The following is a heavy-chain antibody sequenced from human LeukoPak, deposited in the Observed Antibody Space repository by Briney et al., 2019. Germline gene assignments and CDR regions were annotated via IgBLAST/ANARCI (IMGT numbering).Heavy chain of an antibody. V-gene: IGHV1-46*01. Sequence: ASVKVSCKASGYTFTSYYMHWVRQAPGQGLEWMGIINPSGGSTSYAQKFQGRVTMTRDTSTSTVYMELSSLRSEDTAVYYCARAHAYGDLGMKDWFFDLWGRGTLVTVSS. CDR1: GYTFTSYY. CDR3: ARAHAYGDLGMKDWFFDL. J-gene: IGHJ2*01. CDR2: INPSGGST. D-gene: IGHD7-27*01.